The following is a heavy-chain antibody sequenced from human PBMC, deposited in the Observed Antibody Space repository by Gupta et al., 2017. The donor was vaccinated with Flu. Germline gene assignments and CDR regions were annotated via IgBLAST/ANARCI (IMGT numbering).Heavy chain of an antibody. Sequence: DVQLVESGGGLVQPGASLRLSCAASGFTFSDYEINWFRQAPGKGLEWSSYISSSGSTVWYAGLVKGRFTISRDNDKNSMYLQMNSLRVEDTAVYYCARIYGRWVGEPTWGQGTLVTVSS. V-gene: IGHV3-48*03. CDR2: ISSSGSTV. CDR3: ARIYGRWVGEPT. CDR1: GFTFSDYE. J-gene: IGHJ5*02. D-gene: IGHD3-10*01.